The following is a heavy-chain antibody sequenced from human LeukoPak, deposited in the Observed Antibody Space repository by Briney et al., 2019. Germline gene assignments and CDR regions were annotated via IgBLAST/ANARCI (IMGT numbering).Heavy chain of an antibody. CDR2: IKQDGSEK. Sequence: QAGGSLRLSCAASGSTFSSYWMSWVRQAPGKGLEWVANIKQDGSEKYYVDSVKGRFTISRDNAKNSLYLQMNSLRAEDTAVYYCARGGRYDILTGYYKWWGQGTLVTVSS. V-gene: IGHV3-7*03. CDR1: GSTFSSYW. CDR3: ARGGRYDILTGYYKW. D-gene: IGHD3-9*01. J-gene: IGHJ4*02.